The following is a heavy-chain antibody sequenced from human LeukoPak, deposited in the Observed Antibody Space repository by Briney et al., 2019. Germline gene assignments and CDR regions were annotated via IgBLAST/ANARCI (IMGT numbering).Heavy chain of an antibody. Sequence: GGSLRLSCAASGFTFSTYGMHWVRQIPSKGLEWVAIILYDGSNKYYADSVKGRFTISRDNSKNTLYLQMNSLRAEDTAVYYCAKDGNPYYDFWSGYPYYFDYWGQGTLVTVSS. CDR1: GFTFSTYG. V-gene: IGHV3-30*18. CDR2: ILYDGSNK. D-gene: IGHD3-3*01. CDR3: AKDGNPYYDFWSGYPYYFDY. J-gene: IGHJ4*02.